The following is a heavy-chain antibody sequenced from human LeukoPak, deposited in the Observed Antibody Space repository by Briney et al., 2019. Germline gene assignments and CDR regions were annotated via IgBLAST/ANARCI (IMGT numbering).Heavy chain of an antibody. V-gene: IGHV1-2*02. Sequence: ASVKVSCKASGYTFTGYYMHWVRQAPGQGLEWMGWINPNSGGTNYAQKFQGRVTITRDMSTSTAYMELSSLRSEDTAVYYCAGGYSGYDLGDYWGQGTLVTVSS. CDR3: AGGYSGYDLGDY. D-gene: IGHD5-12*01. CDR1: GYTFTGYY. CDR2: INPNSGGT. J-gene: IGHJ4*02.